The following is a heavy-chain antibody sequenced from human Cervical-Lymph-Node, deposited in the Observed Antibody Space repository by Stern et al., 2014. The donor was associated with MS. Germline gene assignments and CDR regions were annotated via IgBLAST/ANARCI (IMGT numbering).Heavy chain of an antibody. CDR1: GDSISTGSYF. CDR2: IYTSGTT. CDR3: ARFGYYYYYDMDV. D-gene: IGHD3-10*01. Sequence: VQLVESGPGLVKPSQTLSLTCSVSGDSISTGSYFWTWIRQPAGKGLEWMGRIYTSGTTPYNPSLKSRVTLSLETSQNQFSLNLPSVTAADTAVYFCARFGYYYYYDMDVWGQGTTVTVSS. J-gene: IGHJ6*02. V-gene: IGHV4-61*02.